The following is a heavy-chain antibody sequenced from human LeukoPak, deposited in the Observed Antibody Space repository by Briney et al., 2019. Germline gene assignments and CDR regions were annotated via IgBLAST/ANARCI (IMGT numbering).Heavy chain of an antibody. V-gene: IGHV1-18*01. CDR2: ISAYNSNT. CDR1: GYTFTSYG. J-gene: IGHJ3*02. CDR3: ARVVKSGSYPLLYDAFDI. Sequence: ASVKVSCKASGYTFTSYGISWVRQAPGQGLEWMGWISAYNSNTNYAQKLQGRVTMTTDTSTSTAYMELRRLRSEDTAVYYCARVVKSGSYPLLYDAFDIWGQETKVTVSS. D-gene: IGHD1-26*01.